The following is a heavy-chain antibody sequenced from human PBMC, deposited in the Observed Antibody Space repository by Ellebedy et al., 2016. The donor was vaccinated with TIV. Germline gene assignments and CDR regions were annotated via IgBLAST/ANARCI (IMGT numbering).Heavy chain of an antibody. CDR2: IYYSGST. CDR1: GGSISSYY. V-gene: IGHV4-59*01. D-gene: IGHD5-18*01. J-gene: IGHJ4*02. CDR3: ASGFSYGLLDY. Sequence: SETLSLTCSVSGGSISSYYWSWIRQPPGKGLEWIGNIYYSGSTNYNPSLKSRVTISVDTSKNQFSLKLSSVTAVDTAVFYCASGFSYGLLDYWGQGTLVAVSS.